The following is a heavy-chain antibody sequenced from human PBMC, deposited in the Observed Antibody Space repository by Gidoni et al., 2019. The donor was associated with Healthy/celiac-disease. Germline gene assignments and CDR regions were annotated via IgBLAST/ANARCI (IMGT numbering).Heavy chain of an antibody. V-gene: IGHV4-59*01. Sequence: QVQLQESGPGLVKSSETLSLTCTVSGGSISSYYWSWLRQPPGKGLEWIGYIYYSGITNYNPSLKSRVTISVDTSKNQFSLKLSSVTAADTAVYYCARGTTADAFDIWGQGTMVTVSS. CDR1: GGSISSYY. CDR3: ARGTTADAFDI. J-gene: IGHJ3*02. D-gene: IGHD4-17*01. CDR2: IYYSGIT.